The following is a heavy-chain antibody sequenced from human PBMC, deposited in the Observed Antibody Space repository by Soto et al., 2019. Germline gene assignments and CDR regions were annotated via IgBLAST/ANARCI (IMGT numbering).Heavy chain of an antibody. Sequence: EVQLVESGGGLVLPGGSLRLSCAASGLTFSNYEMNWVRQAPGKGLEWVSYIGRGGTTTYYADSLKGRFTISRDNAKNSLYLQMNRLRGEDTAVYYCATRSGGGGAFDFWGQGTMVTVSS. CDR2: IGRGGTTT. V-gene: IGHV3-48*03. CDR1: GLTFSNYE. CDR3: ATRSGGGGAFDF. J-gene: IGHJ3*01. D-gene: IGHD3-10*01.